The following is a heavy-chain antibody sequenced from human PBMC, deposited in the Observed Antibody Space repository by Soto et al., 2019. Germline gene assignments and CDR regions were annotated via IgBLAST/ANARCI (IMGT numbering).Heavy chain of an antibody. CDR1: GFTFSSYG. CDR3: AKSSSYGYYFDY. D-gene: IGHD3-10*01. CDR2: ISYDGSNK. J-gene: IGHJ4*02. Sequence: GSLRLSCAASGFTFSSYGMHWVRQAPGKGLEWVAVISYDGSNKYYADSVKGRFTISRDNSKNTLYLQMNSLRAEDTAVYYCAKSSSYGYYFDYWGQGTLVTVSS. V-gene: IGHV3-30*18.